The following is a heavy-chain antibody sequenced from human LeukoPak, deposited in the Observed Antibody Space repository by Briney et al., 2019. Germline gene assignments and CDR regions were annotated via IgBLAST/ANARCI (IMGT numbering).Heavy chain of an antibody. Sequence: GGSLTLSCAASGFIFSNYAIQWVRQAPGKGLEWVAAVSYDGNLQHYEDAVKGRFTVSRDNSKNTVFLQINSLRTDDSAVYWCVKVYPTVTTSSVLGSWGQGTPVTVSS. D-gene: IGHD4-17*01. CDR3: VKVYPTVTTSSVLGS. CDR1: GFIFSNYA. V-gene: IGHV3-30*18. J-gene: IGHJ4*02. CDR2: VSYDGNLQ.